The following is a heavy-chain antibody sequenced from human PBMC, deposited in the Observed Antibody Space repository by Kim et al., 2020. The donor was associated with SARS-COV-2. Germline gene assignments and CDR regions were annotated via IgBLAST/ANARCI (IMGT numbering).Heavy chain of an antibody. V-gene: IGHV1-69*13. D-gene: IGHD1-26*01. CDR3: ARGARPLRGAYYYYGMDV. J-gene: IGHJ6*02. CDR2: IIPIFGTA. CDR1: GGTFSSYA. Sequence: SVKVSCKASGGTFSSYAISWVRQAPGQGLEWMGGIIPIFGTANYAQKFQGRVTITADESTSTAYMELSSLRSEDTAVYYCARGARPLRGAYYYYGMDVWGQGTTVTVSS.